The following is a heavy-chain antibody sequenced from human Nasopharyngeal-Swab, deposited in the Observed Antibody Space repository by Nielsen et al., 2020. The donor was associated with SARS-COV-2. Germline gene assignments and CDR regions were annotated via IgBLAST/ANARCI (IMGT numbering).Heavy chain of an antibody. CDR3: ARATLLGGDYYGLDV. Sequence: GGSLRLSCAASGFTFSSYSMNWVRQAPGKGLEWVSSISSSTYIFYADSLKGRFTISRDNAKNSLYMQMNSLRAEDTALYYCARATLLGGDYYGLDVWGQGTTVTVSS. D-gene: IGHD4-17*01. CDR2: ISSSTYI. J-gene: IGHJ6*02. V-gene: IGHV3-21*01. CDR1: GFTFSSYS.